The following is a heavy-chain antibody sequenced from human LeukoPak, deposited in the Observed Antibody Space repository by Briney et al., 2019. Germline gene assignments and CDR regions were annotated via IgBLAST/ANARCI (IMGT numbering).Heavy chain of an antibody. D-gene: IGHD3-22*01. Sequence: ASVKVSCKASGYTFTSYDINWVRQATGQGLEWMGIINPSGGSTSYAQKFQGRVTMTRDTSTSTVYMELSSLRSEDTAVYYCARDLEDYDSSGYLYWGQGTLVTVSS. J-gene: IGHJ4*02. CDR2: INPSGGST. CDR3: ARDLEDYDSSGYLY. V-gene: IGHV1-46*01. CDR1: GYTFTSYD.